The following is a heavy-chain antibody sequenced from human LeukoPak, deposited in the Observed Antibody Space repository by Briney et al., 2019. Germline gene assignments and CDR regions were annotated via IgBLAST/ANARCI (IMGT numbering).Heavy chain of an antibody. Sequence: SETLSLTCTVSGGSISSGGYYWSWIRQHPGKGLEWIGYIYYSGSTYYNPSLKSRVTISVDTSKNQFSLKLSSVTAADTAVYYCARSYYYDCSGYYLDDAFDIWGQGTMVTVSS. CDR1: GGSISSGGYY. V-gene: IGHV4-31*03. CDR3: ARSYYYDCSGYYLDDAFDI. D-gene: IGHD3-22*01. J-gene: IGHJ3*02. CDR2: IYYSGST.